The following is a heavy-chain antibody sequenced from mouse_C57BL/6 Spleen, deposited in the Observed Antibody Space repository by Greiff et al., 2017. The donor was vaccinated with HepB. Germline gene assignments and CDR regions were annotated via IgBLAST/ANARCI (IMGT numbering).Heavy chain of an antibody. CDR3: ARENYDYDVGVMDY. Sequence: VQLQQSGAELARPGASVRLSCKASGYTFTSYGISWVKQRTGQGLEWIGEIYPRSGNTYYNEKFKGKATLTADKSSSTAYMELRSLTSEDSAVYFCARENYDYDVGVMDYWGQGTSVTVSS. V-gene: IGHV1-81*01. CDR2: IYPRSGNT. J-gene: IGHJ4*01. D-gene: IGHD2-4*01. CDR1: GYTFTSYG.